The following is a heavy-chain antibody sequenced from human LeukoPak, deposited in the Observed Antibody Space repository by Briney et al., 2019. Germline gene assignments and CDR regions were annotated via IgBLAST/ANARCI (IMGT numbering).Heavy chain of an antibody. D-gene: IGHD6-6*01. J-gene: IGHJ4*02. CDR2: IKPDGSGK. Sequence: GGSLRLSCAASGFTFSNYWINWVRQAPGKGLEWVANIKPDGSGKYYVDSVKGRFTISRDNAKNSLYLQMNSLRAEDTAVFYCARARDEYSTSSAFDYWGQGTPVTVSS. CDR1: GFTFSNYW. V-gene: IGHV3-7*01. CDR3: ARARDEYSTSSAFDY.